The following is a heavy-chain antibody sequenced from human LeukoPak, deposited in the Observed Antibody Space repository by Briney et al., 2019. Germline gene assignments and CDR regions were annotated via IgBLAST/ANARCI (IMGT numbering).Heavy chain of an antibody. Sequence: GGSLRLSCAASGFTFSSYSMNWVRQAPGKGLEWVSSISSSSSYIYYADSVKGRFTISRDNSKNTLYLQMNSLRAEDTAVYYCAKDEGYSYGAYFDYWGQGTLVTVSS. D-gene: IGHD5-18*01. J-gene: IGHJ4*02. CDR1: GFTFSSYS. CDR3: AKDEGYSYGAYFDY. V-gene: IGHV3-21*01. CDR2: ISSSSSYI.